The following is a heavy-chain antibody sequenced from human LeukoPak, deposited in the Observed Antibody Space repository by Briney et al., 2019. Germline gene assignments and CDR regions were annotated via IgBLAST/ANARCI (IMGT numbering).Heavy chain of an antibody. V-gene: IGHV3-30*14. CDR3: AKDGRGYDILTGYYKGYYYYYYMDV. CDR2: ISYDGSNK. CDR1: GFTFSSYA. J-gene: IGHJ6*03. Sequence: GRSLRLSCAASGFTFSSYAMHWVRQAPGKGLEWVAVISYDGSNKYYADSVKGRFTISRDNSKNTLYLQMGSLRAEDTAVYYCAKDGRGYDILTGYYKGYYYYYYMDVWGKGTTVTISS. D-gene: IGHD3-9*01.